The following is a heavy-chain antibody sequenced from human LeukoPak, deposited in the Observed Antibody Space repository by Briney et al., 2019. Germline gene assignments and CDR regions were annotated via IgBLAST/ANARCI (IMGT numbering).Heavy chain of an antibody. V-gene: IGHV4-39*01. CDR1: GGSISSSSYY. Sequence: SENLSLTCTVSGGSISSSSYYWGWIREPPGKGLEWIGSIYYSGSTYYNPSLKSRVTISVDTSKNQFSLKLSSVTAADTAVYYCARATGYCSSTSCNNWFDPWGQGTLVTVSS. CDR2: IYYSGST. J-gene: IGHJ5*02. CDR3: ARATGYCSSTSCNNWFDP. D-gene: IGHD2-2*01.